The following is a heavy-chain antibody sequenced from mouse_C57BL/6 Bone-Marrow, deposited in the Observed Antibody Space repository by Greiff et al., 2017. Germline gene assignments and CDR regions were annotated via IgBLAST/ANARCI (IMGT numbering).Heavy chain of an antibody. Sequence: QVQLQQSGAELVRPGASVTLSCKASGYTFTDYEMHWVKQTPVHGLEWIGAIDPETGGTAYNQKFKGKAILTADKSSSTAYMELRSLTSEDSAVYYGTRCYGGGYDWYFDVWGTGTTVTVSS. J-gene: IGHJ1*03. V-gene: IGHV1-15*01. CDR2: IDPETGGT. CDR3: TRCYGGGYDWYFDV. CDR1: GYTFTDYE. D-gene: IGHD1-1*01.